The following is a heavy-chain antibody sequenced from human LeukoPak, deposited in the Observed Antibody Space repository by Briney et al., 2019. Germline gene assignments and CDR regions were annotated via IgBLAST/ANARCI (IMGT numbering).Heavy chain of an antibody. J-gene: IGHJ4*02. D-gene: IGHD2-21*01. CDR1: GFSFNSYA. V-gene: IGHV3-23*01. CDR3: TKKEHGHQPFGS. CDR2: INTSGTDT. Sequence: GGSLRLSCAASGFSFNSYAMSWVRQSPGKGLEWVSDINTSGTDTDYADSAVGRFTISRDNSQNTLYLQLSSLRDADTALYYCTKKEHGHQPFGSWGQGTLVTVSS.